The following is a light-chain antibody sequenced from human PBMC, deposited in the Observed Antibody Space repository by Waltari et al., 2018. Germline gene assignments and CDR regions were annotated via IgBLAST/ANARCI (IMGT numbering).Light chain of an antibody. V-gene: IGKV3-15*01. J-gene: IGKJ3*01. Sequence: LSCRASQSVSSNLAWYQQKPGQAPRLLIYGASTRATGIPARFSGSGSGTEFTLTISSLQSEDFAVYYCQQYNNWPPGFTFGPGTKVDIK. CDR3: QQYNNWPPGFT. CDR2: GAS. CDR1: QSVSSN.